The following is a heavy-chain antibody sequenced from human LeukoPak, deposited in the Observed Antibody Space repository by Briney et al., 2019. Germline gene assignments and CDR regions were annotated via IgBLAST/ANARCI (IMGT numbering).Heavy chain of an antibody. CDR1: AGSISSTVYY. Sequence: SETLSLTCSVSAGSISSTVYYWGWIRQPPGKGLEWIGSIYYSGSTYYNPSLKSRVTISVDTSKNQFSLKLSSVTAADTAVYYCAGHSGSYSGGFDYWGQGTLVTVSS. J-gene: IGHJ4*02. CDR2: IYYSGST. CDR3: AGHSGSYSGGFDY. V-gene: IGHV4-39*01. D-gene: IGHD1-26*01.